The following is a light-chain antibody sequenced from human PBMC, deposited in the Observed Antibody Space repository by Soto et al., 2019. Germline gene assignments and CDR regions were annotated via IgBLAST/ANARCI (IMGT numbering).Light chain of an antibody. V-gene: IGLV2-14*01. CDR3: ISYTDRQSYL. Sequence: QSALTQPASVSGSPGQSITISCTGTSSDVGGYNYVSWYQQHPGKAPKLMIYEVSDRPPGVSDRFSGSKSGITASLTISGLKTEDEADYYCISYTDRQSYLFGTGTKLTVL. CDR1: SSDVGGYNY. CDR2: EVS. J-gene: IGLJ1*01.